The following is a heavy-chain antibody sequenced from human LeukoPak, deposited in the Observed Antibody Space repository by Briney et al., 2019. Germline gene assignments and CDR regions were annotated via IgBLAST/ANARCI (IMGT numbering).Heavy chain of an antibody. Sequence: SETLSLTCTVSGGSISSGGYYWSWIRQHPGKGLEWIGYIYYSGSTYYNPSLKSRVTISVDTSKNQFSLKLSSVTAADTAVYYCARQALEGDYVWGSYRQPFDYWGQGTLVTVSS. V-gene: IGHV4-39*01. CDR3: ARQALEGDYVWGSYRQPFDY. D-gene: IGHD3-16*02. CDR1: GGSISSGGYY. J-gene: IGHJ4*02. CDR2: IYYSGST.